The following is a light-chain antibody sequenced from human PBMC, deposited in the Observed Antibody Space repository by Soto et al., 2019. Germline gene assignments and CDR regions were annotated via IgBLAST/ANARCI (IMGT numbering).Light chain of an antibody. CDR1: SGHSTYA. CDR2: LNSDGSH. CDR3: QTWDTGIRV. Sequence: QLVLTQSPSASASLGASVKLTCTLSSGHSTYAIAWLQLQPQKGPRYLMKLNSDGSHLKGDGIPDRFSGSSSGAERYLTISSLQSEDEADYYCQTWDTGIRVFGGGTKLTVL. J-gene: IGLJ3*02. V-gene: IGLV4-69*01.